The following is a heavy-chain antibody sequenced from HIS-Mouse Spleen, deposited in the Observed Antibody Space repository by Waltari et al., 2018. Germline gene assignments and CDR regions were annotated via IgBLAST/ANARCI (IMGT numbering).Heavy chain of an antibody. CDR3: VGVIAAAGPFDY. CDR1: GGSFSGYY. J-gene: IGHJ4*02. Sequence: QVQLQQWGAGLLKPSETLSLTCAVYGGSFSGYYCSWIRQPPGKGLEWIGEINHSGSTNYNPSLKSRVTISVDTSKNQFSLKLSSVTAADTAVYYCVGVIAAAGPFDYWGQGTLVTVSS. D-gene: IGHD6-13*01. V-gene: IGHV4-34*01. CDR2: INHSGST.